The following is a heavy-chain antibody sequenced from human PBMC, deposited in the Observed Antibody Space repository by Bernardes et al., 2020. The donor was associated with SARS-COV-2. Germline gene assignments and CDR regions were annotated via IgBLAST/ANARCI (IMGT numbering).Heavy chain of an antibody. Sequence: GSLRLSCAASGFTFSSYGMHWVRQAPGKGLEWVAVIWYDGSNKYYADSVKGRFTISRDNSKNTLSLQMNSLRAEDTAVYYCARVDFSNLYYFDYWGQGTPVTVSS. J-gene: IGHJ4*02. V-gene: IGHV3-33*01. CDR3: ARVDFSNLYYFDY. CDR2: IWYDGSNK. D-gene: IGHD4-4*01. CDR1: GFTFSSYG.